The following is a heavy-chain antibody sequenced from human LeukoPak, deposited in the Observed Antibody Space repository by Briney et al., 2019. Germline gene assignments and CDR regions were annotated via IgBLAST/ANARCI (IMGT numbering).Heavy chain of an antibody. CDR3: AREIFKGFDI. J-gene: IGHJ3*02. V-gene: IGHV3-30-3*01. CDR2: ISYDGSHK. CDR1: GFTFSSYA. Sequence: PGRSLRLSCAGSGFTFSSYAMHWVRQAPGKGLEWVAVISYDGSHKDYADCVKGRFTISRDNSKNTLFLQMNSLRAEDTAVYYCAREIFKGFDIWGQGTMVTVSS.